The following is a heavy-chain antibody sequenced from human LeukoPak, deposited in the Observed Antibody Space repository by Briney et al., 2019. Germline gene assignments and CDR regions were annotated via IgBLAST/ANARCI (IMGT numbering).Heavy chain of an antibody. J-gene: IGHJ5*02. Sequence: SETLSLTCAVYGGPFSGYYWSWIRQPPGKGLEWIGEINHSGSTNYNPSLKSRVTISVDTSKNQFSLKLSSVTAADTAVYYCARPGVWSGYYSSNWFDPWGQGTLVTVSS. CDR1: GGPFSGYY. V-gene: IGHV4-34*01. CDR2: INHSGST. CDR3: ARPGVWSGYYSSNWFDP. D-gene: IGHD3-3*01.